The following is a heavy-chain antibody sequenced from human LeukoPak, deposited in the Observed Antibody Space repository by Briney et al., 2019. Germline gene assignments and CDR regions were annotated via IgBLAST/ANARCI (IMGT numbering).Heavy chain of an antibody. V-gene: IGHV4-59*12. CDR2: FHNSGTS. J-gene: IGHJ4*02. CDR1: DDSISDYY. Sequence: SETLSLTCTVSDDSISDYYRGWIRQPPGKGLEWIGYFHNSGTSTYNPSLKSRVTISVDTSKNQFSLKLSSVTAADTAVYYCARDLVRFGESVFDYWGQGTLVTVSS. CDR3: ARDLVRFGESVFDY. D-gene: IGHD3-10*01.